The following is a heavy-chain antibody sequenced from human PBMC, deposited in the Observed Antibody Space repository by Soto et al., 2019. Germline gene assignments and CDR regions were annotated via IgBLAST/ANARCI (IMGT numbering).Heavy chain of an antibody. V-gene: IGHV4-59*01. Sequence: SETLSLTCTVSGGSISSYYWSWIRQPPGKGLEWIGHIFYSGSTEYNPSLKSRVTISVDTSKTQFSLKLSSVTAADTAVYYCAREAKKVTWYYGMDVWGQGTTVTVSS. CDR3: AREAKKVTWYYGMDV. CDR1: GGSISSYY. J-gene: IGHJ6*02. CDR2: IFYSGST. D-gene: IGHD2-21*02.